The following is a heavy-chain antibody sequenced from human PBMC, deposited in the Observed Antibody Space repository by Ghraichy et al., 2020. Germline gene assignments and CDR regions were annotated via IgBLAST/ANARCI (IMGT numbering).Heavy chain of an antibody. CDR1: GFTFSSYW. Sequence: GESLNISCAASGFTFSSYWMSWVRQAPGKGLEWVANIKQDGSEKYYVDSVKGRFTISRDNAKNSLYLQMNSLRAEDTAVYYCARGYSSGWYQVYYFDYWGQGTLVTVSS. CDR3: ARGYSSGWYQVYYFDY. J-gene: IGHJ4*02. V-gene: IGHV3-7*01. D-gene: IGHD6-19*01. CDR2: IKQDGSEK.